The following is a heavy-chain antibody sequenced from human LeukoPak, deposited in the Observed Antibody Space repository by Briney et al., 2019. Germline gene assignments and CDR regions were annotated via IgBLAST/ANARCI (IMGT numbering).Heavy chain of an antibody. Sequence: VASVKVSCKASGGTFSSHFISWVRQAPGQGLEWMGGINPIFGTDHYAQKFQDRVTITADISTNTVYMELSNLRSADTAMYYCARDEEGDCGGDCYNWFAPWGQGTLVTVSS. D-gene: IGHD2-21*02. V-gene: IGHV1-69*06. CDR2: INPIFGTD. J-gene: IGHJ5*02. CDR3: ARDEEGDCGGDCYNWFAP. CDR1: GGTFSSHF.